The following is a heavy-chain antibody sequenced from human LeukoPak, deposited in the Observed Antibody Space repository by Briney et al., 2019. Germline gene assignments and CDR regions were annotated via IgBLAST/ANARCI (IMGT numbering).Heavy chain of an antibody. CDR1: GFTFSSYS. CDR3: ARDLVAVAGAVDY. CDR2: ISSSSSTI. Sequence: GGSLRLSCAASGFTFSSYSMNWVRQAPGKGLEWVSYISSSSSTIYYADSVKGRFTICRDNAKNSLYLQMNSLRAEDTAVYYCARDLVAVAGAVDYWGQGTLVTVSS. D-gene: IGHD6-19*01. J-gene: IGHJ4*02. V-gene: IGHV3-48*04.